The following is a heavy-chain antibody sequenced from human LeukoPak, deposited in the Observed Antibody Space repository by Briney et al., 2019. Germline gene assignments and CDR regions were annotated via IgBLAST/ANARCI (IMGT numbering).Heavy chain of an antibody. J-gene: IGHJ6*03. CDR1: GFTFSSYS. CDR3: ARPTYDFWSGYYSRPRNHYYYYYMDV. D-gene: IGHD3-3*01. Sequence: PGGSLRLSCAASGFTFSSYSMNWVRQAPGKGLEWVSSISSSSSYIYYADSVKGRFTISRDNAKNSLYLQMNSLRAEDTAVYYCARPTYDFWSGYYSRPRNHYYYYYMDVWGKGTTVTVSS. CDR2: ISSSSSYI. V-gene: IGHV3-21*01.